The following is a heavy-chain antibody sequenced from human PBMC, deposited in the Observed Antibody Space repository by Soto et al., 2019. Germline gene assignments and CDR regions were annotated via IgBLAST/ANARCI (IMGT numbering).Heavy chain of an antibody. J-gene: IGHJ4*02. D-gene: IGHD6-13*01. CDR3: ARAYSSSWY. CDR1: CCSISSGGYY. V-gene: IGHV4-31*03. CDR2: IYYSGST. Sequence: QVQLQESGPGLVKPSQTLALTCTVSCCSISSGGYYWSWIRQHPGKGLERIGYIYYSGSTYYNPSLKIRVTITVDPSKHQFSLKLSSVTAAATAVYYCARAYSSSWYWGQGTLVTVSS.